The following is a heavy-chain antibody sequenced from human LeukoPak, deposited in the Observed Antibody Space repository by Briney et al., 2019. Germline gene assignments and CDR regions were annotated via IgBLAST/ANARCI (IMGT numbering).Heavy chain of an antibody. V-gene: IGHV4-30-4*01. D-gene: IGHD3-10*01. J-gene: IGHJ4*02. CDR2: IYYSGST. CDR1: GSSISSSDYY. Sequence: SQTLSLTCTVSGSSISSSDYYWSWIRQPPGKGLEWIGYIYYSGSTYYNPSLKSRVTISVDTSKNQFSLKLSSVTAADTAVYYCARMKRGYGSGDSDYWGQGTLVTVSS. CDR3: ARMKRGYGSGDSDY.